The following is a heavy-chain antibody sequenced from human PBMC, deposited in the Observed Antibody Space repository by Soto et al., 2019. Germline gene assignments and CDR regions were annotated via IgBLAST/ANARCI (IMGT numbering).Heavy chain of an antibody. CDR2: ISYDGSNK. Sequence: QVQLVESGGGVVQPGRSLRLSCAASGFTCSSYAMHWVRQAPGKGLEWVAVISYDGSNKYYADSVKGRFTISRDNSKNTLYLQMNSLGAEDTAVYYCARVPSCRGRAHFDYWGQGTLVTVSS. CDR3: ARVPSCRGRAHFDY. J-gene: IGHJ4*02. V-gene: IGHV3-30-3*01. CDR1: GFTCSSYA. D-gene: IGHD2-15*01.